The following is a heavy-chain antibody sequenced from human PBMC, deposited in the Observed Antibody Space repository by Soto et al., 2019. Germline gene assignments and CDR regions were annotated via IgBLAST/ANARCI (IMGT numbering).Heavy chain of an antibody. D-gene: IGHD2-2*01. CDR3: ARSPKNSPVIVLVPAAMPYYFDY. CDR2: IYYSGST. Sequence: SETLSLTCTVSGGSISSSSYYWGWIRQPPGKGLEWIGSIYYSGSTYYNPSLKSRVTISVDTSKNQFSLKLSSVTAADTAVYYCARSPKNSPVIVLVPAAMPYYFDYWGQGTLVTVSS. CDR1: GGSISSSSYY. J-gene: IGHJ4*02. V-gene: IGHV4-39*01.